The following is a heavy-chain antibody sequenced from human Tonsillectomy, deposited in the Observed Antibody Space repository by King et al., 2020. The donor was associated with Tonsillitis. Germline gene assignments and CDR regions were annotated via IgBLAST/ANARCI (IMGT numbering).Heavy chain of an antibody. Sequence: DVQLVESGGGLVKPGGSLRHSCADSGCTCSNAWTNWVREAPGGGMEWVGRMRMEDVGGTTDYVARVSGRFTILRDDSKSTLYLQMISLKTEDTAVYYFTTDLGEITMVVPNKNAFDIWGQGTMVTVSS. CDR2: MRMEDVGGTT. CDR3: TTDLGEITMVVPNKNAFDI. CDR1: GCTCSNAW. V-gene: IGHV3-15*07. J-gene: IGHJ3*02. D-gene: IGHD3-22*01.